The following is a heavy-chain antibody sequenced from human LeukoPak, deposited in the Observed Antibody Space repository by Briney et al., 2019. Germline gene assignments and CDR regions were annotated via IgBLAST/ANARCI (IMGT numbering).Heavy chain of an antibody. V-gene: IGHV4-30-4*01. D-gene: IGHD1-26*01. CDR1: GGSISSGDFY. CDR2: ISYSEKT. Sequence: SQTLSLTCTVSGGSISSGDFYWSWIRQPPGKGLEWIGYISYSEKTYYNPSLKSRVTISVDTSKNQFSLKLSSVTAADTAVYYCARDTEPNGSYSFDYWGQGTLVTVSS. J-gene: IGHJ4*02. CDR3: ARDTEPNGSYSFDY.